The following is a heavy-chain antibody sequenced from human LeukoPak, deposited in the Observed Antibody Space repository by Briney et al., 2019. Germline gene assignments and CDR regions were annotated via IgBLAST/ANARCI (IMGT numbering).Heavy chain of an antibody. CDR1: GGSISSYY. D-gene: IGHD6-13*01. V-gene: IGHV4-59*01. CDR3: ARDRDSWGSRWFDP. CDR2: IYYSGST. J-gene: IGHJ5*02. Sequence: SETLSLTCTVSGGSISSYYWSWIRQPPGKGLEWIGYIYYSGSTNYNPSLKSRVTISVDTSKNQFSLMLFSVTAADTAVYYCARDRDSWGSRWFDPWGQGTLVTVSS.